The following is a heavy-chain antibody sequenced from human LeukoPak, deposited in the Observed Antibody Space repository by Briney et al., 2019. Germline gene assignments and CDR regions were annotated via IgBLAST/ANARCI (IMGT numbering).Heavy chain of an antibody. D-gene: IGHD2-21*01. V-gene: IGHV3-7*01. CDR1: GFSFISVW. CDR3: ARYCGGDCYGMDV. Sequence: GGSLRLSCVGSGFSFISVWLNWVRQVPGKGVQWVANIKQDGSEKDYVDSVKGRFTISRDNAKNSLYLQMNSLRAEDTAIYYCARYCGGDCYGMDVWGQGTTVTVSS. J-gene: IGHJ6*02. CDR2: IKQDGSEK.